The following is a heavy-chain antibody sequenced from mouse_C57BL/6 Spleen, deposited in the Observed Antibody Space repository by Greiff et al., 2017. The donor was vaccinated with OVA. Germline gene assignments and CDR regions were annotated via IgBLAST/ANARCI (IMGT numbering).Heavy chain of an antibody. D-gene: IGHD2-3*01. J-gene: IGHJ1*03. CDR3: TGGYDYWYFDV. CDR2: IRLKSDNYAT. Sequence: VKVEESGGGLVQPGGSMKLSCVASGFTFSNYWMNWVRQSPEKGLEWVAQIRLKSDNYATHYAESVKGRFTISRDDSKSSVYLQMNNLRAEDTGIYYCTGGYDYWYFDVWGTGTTVTVSS. V-gene: IGHV6-3*01. CDR1: GFTFSNYW.